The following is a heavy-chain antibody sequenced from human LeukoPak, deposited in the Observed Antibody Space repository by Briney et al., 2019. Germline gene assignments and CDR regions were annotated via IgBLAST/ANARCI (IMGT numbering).Heavy chain of an antibody. D-gene: IGHD2-2*02. CDR2: ISSSGSTI. CDR1: GFTFSDYY. V-gene: IGHV3-11*04. Sequence: PGGSLRLSCAASGFTFSDYYMSWIRQAPGKGLEWVSYISSSGSTIYYADSVKGRFTISRDNAKNSLYLQMNSLRAEDTAVYYCARDPVVPAAIPDLNWFDPWGQGTLVTVSS. CDR3: ARDPVVPAAIPDLNWFDP. J-gene: IGHJ5*02.